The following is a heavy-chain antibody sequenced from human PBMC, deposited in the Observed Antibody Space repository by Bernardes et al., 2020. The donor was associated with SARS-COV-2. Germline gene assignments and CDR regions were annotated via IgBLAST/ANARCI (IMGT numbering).Heavy chain of an antibody. V-gene: IGHV1-18*04. CDR3: ARGNWNDEQYYYYGMDV. CDR2: ISAYNGNT. D-gene: IGHD1-1*01. CDR1: GYTFTSYG. Sequence: ASVKVSCKASGYTFTSYGISWVRQAPGQGLEWMGWISAYNGNTNYAQKLQGRVTMTTDTSTSTAYMELRSLRSDDTAVYYCARGNWNDEQYYYYGMDVWGQGTTVTVSS. J-gene: IGHJ6*02.